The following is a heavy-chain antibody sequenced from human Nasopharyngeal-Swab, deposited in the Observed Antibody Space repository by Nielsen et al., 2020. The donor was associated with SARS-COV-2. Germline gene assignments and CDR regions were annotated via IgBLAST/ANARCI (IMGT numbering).Heavy chain of an antibody. Sequence: WIRPPPGKGLEWVAVISYDGSNKYYADSVRGRFTISRDNSKNTLYLQMNSLRAEDTAVYYCAKDSLMYYDILTGYYPQPDYYYYGMDVWGQGTTVTVSS. CDR3: AKDSLMYYDILTGYYPQPDYYYYGMDV. V-gene: IGHV3-30*18. D-gene: IGHD3-9*01. J-gene: IGHJ6*02. CDR2: ISYDGSNK.